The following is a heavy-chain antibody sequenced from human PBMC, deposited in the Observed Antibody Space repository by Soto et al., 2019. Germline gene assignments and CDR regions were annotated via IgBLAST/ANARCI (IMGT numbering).Heavy chain of an antibody. D-gene: IGHD3-22*01. CDR2: IIPVFGIA. V-gene: IGHV1-69*13. J-gene: IGHJ5*02. CDR1: GGTFSSSA. Sequence: ASVKVSCKASGGTFSSSAISWVRQAPGQGLEWMGGIIPVFGIANYAQKFQGRVSITADESTSTAHMELSSLTSEDTAVYYCAREWENVIVVPGIFDPWGQGTLVTVSS. CDR3: AREWENVIVVPGIFDP.